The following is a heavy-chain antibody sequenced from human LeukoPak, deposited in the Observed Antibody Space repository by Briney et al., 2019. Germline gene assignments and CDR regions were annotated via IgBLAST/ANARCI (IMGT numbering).Heavy chain of an antibody. J-gene: IGHJ4*02. CDR3: ARHSSSWYPDY. D-gene: IGHD6-13*01. Sequence: PSQTLSLTCTVSGGSISSGGYYWSWIRQHPGKGLEWIGYIYYSGSTKYNPSLNSRVTMSVDTSKNQFSLQLSSVTATDTAVYFCARHSSSWYPDYWGQGTLVTVSS. CDR2: IYYSGST. CDR1: GGSISSGGYY. V-gene: IGHV4-31*03.